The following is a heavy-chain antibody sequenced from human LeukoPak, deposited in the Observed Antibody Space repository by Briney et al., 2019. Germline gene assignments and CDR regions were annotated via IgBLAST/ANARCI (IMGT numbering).Heavy chain of an antibody. D-gene: IGHD1-14*01. CDR2: INPICGKE. Sequence: SVTVSCKGSGYTFTRYGRSWVRQAAGKGGEWMGGINPICGKEKYAQRFRGRVTITAHKSTSTAYMEPSSLRSEDTAVYYCAISPICDRYYFGYWGQGTLVTVSS. V-gene: IGHV1-69*06. CDR1: GYTFTRYG. J-gene: IGHJ4*02. CDR3: AISPICDRYYFGY.